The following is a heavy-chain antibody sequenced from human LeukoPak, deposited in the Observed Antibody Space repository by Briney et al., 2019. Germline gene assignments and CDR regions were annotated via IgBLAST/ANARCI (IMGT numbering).Heavy chain of an antibody. CDR3: ARDKSSSWYGGVDH. Sequence: GASVKVSCKASGYTFTGYYIHWVRQAPGQGLEWMGWIDPNSGGTDYAQKFQGRVTVTRDTPISTAYMELSRLRSDDTAVYYCARDKSSSWYGGVDHWGQGTLVTVSS. D-gene: IGHD6-13*01. CDR2: IDPNSGGT. V-gene: IGHV1-2*02. CDR1: GYTFTGYY. J-gene: IGHJ4*02.